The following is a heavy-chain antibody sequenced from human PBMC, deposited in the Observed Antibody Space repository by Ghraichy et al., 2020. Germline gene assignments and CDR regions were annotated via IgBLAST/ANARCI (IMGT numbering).Heavy chain of an antibody. CDR3: VRDRWGTGVDFDY. Sequence: LSLTCAASGFTFRTYEMNWVRQAPGKGLEWVSYIDSSASTIYYADSVKGRFTISRDNTKNSLYLQMNSLRAEDTAVYYCVRDRWGTGVDFDYWGQGTLVTVSS. CDR1: GFTFRTYE. D-gene: IGHD1-1*01. J-gene: IGHJ4*02. V-gene: IGHV3-48*03. CDR2: IDSSASTI.